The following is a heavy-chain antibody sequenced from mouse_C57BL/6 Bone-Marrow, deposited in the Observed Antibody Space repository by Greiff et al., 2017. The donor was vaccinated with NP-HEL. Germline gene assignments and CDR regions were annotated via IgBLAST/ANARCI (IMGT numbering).Heavy chain of an antibody. J-gene: IGHJ2*01. D-gene: IGHD2-3*01. CDR3: ARRRIYDGYYGPFDY. CDR1: GYTFTSYD. V-gene: IGHV1-85*01. CDR2: IYPRDGST. Sequence: VQLQESGPELVKPGASVKLSCKASGYTFTSYDINWVKQRPGQGLEWIGWIYPRDGSTKYNEKFKGKATLTVDTSSSTAYMELHSLTSEDSAVYFCARRRIYDGYYGPFDYWGQGTTLTVSS.